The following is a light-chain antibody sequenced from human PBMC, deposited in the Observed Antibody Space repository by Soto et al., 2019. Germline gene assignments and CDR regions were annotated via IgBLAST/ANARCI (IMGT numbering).Light chain of an antibody. CDR1: SSNIESNF. CDR3: VAWDTSLTTTVL. J-gene: IGLJ2*01. Sequence: QSVLTQPPSVSAAPGQKVIISCSGSSSNIESNFVSWYQQLPGTAPKLLIFENYKRPSGIPDRFSGSKSGTSATLGITGLQTGDEADYYCVAWDTSLTTTVLFGGGTKLTVL. CDR2: ENY. V-gene: IGLV1-51*01.